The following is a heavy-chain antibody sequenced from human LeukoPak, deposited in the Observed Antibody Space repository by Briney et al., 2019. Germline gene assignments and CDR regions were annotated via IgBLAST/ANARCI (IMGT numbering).Heavy chain of an antibody. Sequence: SVKVSCKASGGTFSSYAISWVRQAPGQGLEWMGGIIPIFGTANYAQKFQGRVTITADKSTSTAYMELSSLRSEDTAVYYCAKVTYGSGTYGAFDYWGQGTLVTVSS. D-gene: IGHD3-10*01. J-gene: IGHJ4*02. CDR2: IIPIFGTA. V-gene: IGHV1-69*06. CDR1: GGTFSSYA. CDR3: AKVTYGSGTYGAFDY.